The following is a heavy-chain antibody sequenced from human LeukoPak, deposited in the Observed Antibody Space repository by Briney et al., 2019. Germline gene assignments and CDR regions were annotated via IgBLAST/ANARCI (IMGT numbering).Heavy chain of an antibody. CDR2: ISYDGGNK. V-gene: IGHV3-30*18. CDR1: GFTFSSYG. D-gene: IGHD3-10*01. CDR3: AKGVWVIRGVIGDAFDI. Sequence: GGSLRLSCAASGFTFSSYGMHWVRQAPGKGLEWVAVISYDGGNKYYADSVKGRFTISRDSSKNTLYLQMNSLRAEDTAVYYCAKGVWVIRGVIGDAFDIWGQGTMVTVSS. J-gene: IGHJ3*02.